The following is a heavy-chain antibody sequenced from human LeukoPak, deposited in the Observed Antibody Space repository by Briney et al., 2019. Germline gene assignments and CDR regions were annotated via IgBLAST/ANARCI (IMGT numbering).Heavy chain of an antibody. Sequence: PSETLSLTCAVYGGSFSVYYWSWIRQPPGKGLEWIGEINHSGSTNYNPSLKSRVTISVDTSKSQFSLRLSSVTAADTAVYYCARGTWNCSGGSCYSSFDYWGQGTLVTVSS. J-gene: IGHJ4*02. CDR1: GGSFSVYY. D-gene: IGHD2-15*01. CDR3: ARGTWNCSGGSCYSSFDY. V-gene: IGHV4-34*01. CDR2: INHSGST.